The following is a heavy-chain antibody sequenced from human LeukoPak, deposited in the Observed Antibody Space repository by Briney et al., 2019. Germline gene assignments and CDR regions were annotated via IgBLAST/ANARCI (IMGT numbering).Heavy chain of an antibody. J-gene: IGHJ2*01. Sequence: GGSLRLSCAASGFTFSSYALSWVRQAPGKGLEWASGITDSGTGTYYADSVKGRFTISRDNSKNTVYLQMSSLRAEDTAVYYCARRDTGNWYLDLWGRGTLVTVSS. CDR1: GFTFSSYA. CDR2: ITDSGTGT. D-gene: IGHD7-27*01. CDR3: ARRDTGNWYLDL. V-gene: IGHV3-23*01.